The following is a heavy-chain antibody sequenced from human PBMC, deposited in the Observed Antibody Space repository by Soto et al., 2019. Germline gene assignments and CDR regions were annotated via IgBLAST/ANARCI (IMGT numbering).Heavy chain of an antibody. J-gene: IGHJ4*02. CDR3: ARIVLADSSGWYFDY. Sequence: SGPTLVNPTQTLTLTCTFSGFSLSTSGMCVSWIRQPPGKALEWLARIDWDDDKYYSTSLKTRLTISKDTSKNQVVLTMTNMGPVDTATYYCARIVLADSSGWYFDYWGQGTLVTVSS. D-gene: IGHD6-19*01. V-gene: IGHV2-70*11. CDR1: GFSLSTSGMC. CDR2: IDWDDDK.